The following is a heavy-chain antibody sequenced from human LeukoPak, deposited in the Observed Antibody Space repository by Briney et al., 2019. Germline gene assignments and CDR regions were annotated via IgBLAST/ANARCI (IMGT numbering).Heavy chain of an antibody. Sequence: GGSLRLSCAASGFTFSSYGMHWVRQAPGKGLEWVTAISYNGDNQHYADPVKGRFTISRDNSKNTVYLQIDALRTEGSAVYYCVKVYPTLTTSSVLGSWGQGTLVTVSS. CDR3: VKVYPTLTTSSVLGS. V-gene: IGHV3-30*18. CDR1: GFTFSSYG. CDR2: ISYNGDNQ. D-gene: IGHD4-17*01. J-gene: IGHJ4*03.